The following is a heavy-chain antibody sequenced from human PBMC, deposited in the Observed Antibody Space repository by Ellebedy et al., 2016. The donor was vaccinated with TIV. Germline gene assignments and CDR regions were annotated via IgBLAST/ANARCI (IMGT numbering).Heavy chain of an antibody. CDR3: ARGGGSRLSHSFDI. V-gene: IGHV3-48*04. Sequence: PGGSLRLSCAASGFTFNSYSMNWVRQAPGKGLEWVSYIGSTITTKYYADSVKGRFTISRDNAKNSLYLQMNSLRAEDTAVYYCARGGGSRLSHSFDIWGQGTMVTVSS. D-gene: IGHD3-10*01. CDR2: IGSTITTK. CDR1: GFTFNSYS. J-gene: IGHJ3*02.